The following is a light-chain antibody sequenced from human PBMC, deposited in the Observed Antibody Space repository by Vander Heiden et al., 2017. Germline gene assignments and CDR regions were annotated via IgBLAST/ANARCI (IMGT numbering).Light chain of an antibody. J-gene: IGKJ1*01. CDR1: QSFSSY. V-gene: IGKV3-11*01. CDR2: CAS. CDR3: QQRSNWLWT. Sequence: EILLTQSTATLSLSPGDRPTLSCRASQSFSSYLAWYQQKPGQAPMLLIYCASNRATGIPARFSGSGSGTDFTLTISSLEAEDVAVYYCQQRSNWLWTFGQGTKVEIK.